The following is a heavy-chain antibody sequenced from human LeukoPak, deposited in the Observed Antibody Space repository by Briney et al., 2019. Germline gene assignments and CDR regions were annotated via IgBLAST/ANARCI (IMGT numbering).Heavy chain of an antibody. Sequence: SETLSLTCTVSGGSISSSGYYWGWIRQPPGKGLEWIGSIYYSGSTYYNPSLKSRVTISVDTSKNQFSLKLSSVTAADTAVYYCARVRSSSRFDPWGQGTLVTVSS. CDR3: ARVRSSSRFDP. J-gene: IGHJ5*02. D-gene: IGHD6-6*01. CDR1: GGSISSSGYY. V-gene: IGHV4-39*07. CDR2: IYYSGST.